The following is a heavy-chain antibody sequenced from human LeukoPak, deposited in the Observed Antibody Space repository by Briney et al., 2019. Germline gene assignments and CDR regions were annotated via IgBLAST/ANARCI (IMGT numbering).Heavy chain of an antibody. D-gene: IGHD1-14*01. CDR2: INHSGST. Sequence: SETLSLTCAVYGGSFSGYYWSWIRQPPGKGLEWIGGINHSGSTNYNPSLKSRVTISVDTSKNQFSLKLSSVTAADTAVYYCARGPEFDYWGQGTLVTVSS. J-gene: IGHJ4*02. V-gene: IGHV4-34*01. CDR1: GGSFSGYY. CDR3: ARGPEFDY.